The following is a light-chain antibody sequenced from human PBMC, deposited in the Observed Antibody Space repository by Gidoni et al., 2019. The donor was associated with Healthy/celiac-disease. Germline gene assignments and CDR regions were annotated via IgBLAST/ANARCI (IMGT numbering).Light chain of an antibody. CDR3: QQYNNWPHT. J-gene: IGKJ4*01. CDR1: QSVSSN. Sequence: RVMTQYPATLSVSQGDRATLSCRASQSVSSNLAWYQQKPGQAPRLLIYGASTRATGIPARFSGSGSGTEFTLTISSLQSEDFAAYYCQQYNNWPHTFGGGTKVEIK. CDR2: GAS. V-gene: IGKV3-15*01.